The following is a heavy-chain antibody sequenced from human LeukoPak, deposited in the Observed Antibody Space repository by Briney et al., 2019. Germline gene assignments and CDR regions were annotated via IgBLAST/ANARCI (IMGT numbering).Heavy chain of an antibody. CDR3: AREVVTSSSWYGPLNWFDP. CDR2: IYYSGST. D-gene: IGHD6-13*01. CDR1: GVSISSYY. J-gene: IGHJ5*02. Sequence: SETLSLTCTVSGVSISSYYWSWIRQPPGKGLEWIGYIYYSGSTNYNPSLKSRVTISVDTSKNQFSLKLSSVTAADTAAYYCAREVVTSSSWYGPLNWFDPWGQGTLVTVSS. V-gene: IGHV4-59*01.